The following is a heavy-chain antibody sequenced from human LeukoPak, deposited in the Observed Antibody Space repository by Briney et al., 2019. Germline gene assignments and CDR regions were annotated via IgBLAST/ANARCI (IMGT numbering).Heavy chain of an antibody. V-gene: IGHV4-34*01. D-gene: IGHD3-3*01. CDR3: AREVDANTIFGVVALDAFDI. Sequence: KASETLSLTCAVYGGSFSGYYWSWIRQPPGKGLEWIGEINHSGSTNYNPSLKSRVTISVDTSKNQFSLKLSSVTAADTAVYYCAREVDANTIFGVVALDAFDIWGQGTMVTVSS. J-gene: IGHJ3*02. CDR2: INHSGST. CDR1: GGSFSGYY.